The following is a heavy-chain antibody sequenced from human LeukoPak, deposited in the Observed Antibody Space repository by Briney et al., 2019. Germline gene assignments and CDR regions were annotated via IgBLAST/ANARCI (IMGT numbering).Heavy chain of an antibody. J-gene: IGHJ3*02. CDR3: FCSSGWYGRDAFDI. V-gene: IGHV3-33*08. Sequence: GGSLRLSCAASGFTFSSYWMSWVRQAPGKGLEWVAVIWYDGSNKYYADSVKGRFTISRDNSKNTLYLQMNSLRAEDTAVYYCFCSSGWYGRDAFDIWGQGTMVTVSS. CDR2: IWYDGSNK. D-gene: IGHD6-19*01. CDR1: GFTFSSYW.